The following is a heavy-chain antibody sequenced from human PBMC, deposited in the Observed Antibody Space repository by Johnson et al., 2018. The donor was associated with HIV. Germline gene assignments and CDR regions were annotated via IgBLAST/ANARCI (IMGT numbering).Heavy chain of an antibody. D-gene: IGHD5-12*01. J-gene: IGHJ3*02. CDR3: AKDREVGVVAKGIYDAFDI. CDR1: GFTFDDYA. V-gene: IGHV3-9*01. Sequence: QLVESGGGLVQPGRSLRLSCAASGFTFDDYAMHWVRQAPGKGLEWVSGISWYSGSIGYADSVKGRFTISRDNAKNSLYLQMNSLRAEDTALYYCAKDREVGVVAKGIYDAFDIWGQGTMVTVSS. CDR2: ISWYSGSI.